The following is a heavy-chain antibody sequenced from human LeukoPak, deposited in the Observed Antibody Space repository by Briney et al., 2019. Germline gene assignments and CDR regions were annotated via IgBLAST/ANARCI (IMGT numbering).Heavy chain of an antibody. CDR2: IYHSGST. Sequence: SGTLSLTCAVSGGSISSSNWWSWVRQPPGKGLEWIGEIYHSGSTNYNPSLKSRVTISVDKSKNQFSLKLSSVTAADTAVYYCARAVREKYYYDSSGYFDYWGRGTLVTVSS. D-gene: IGHD3-22*01. V-gene: IGHV4-4*02. J-gene: IGHJ4*02. CDR3: ARAVREKYYYDSSGYFDY. CDR1: GGSISSSNW.